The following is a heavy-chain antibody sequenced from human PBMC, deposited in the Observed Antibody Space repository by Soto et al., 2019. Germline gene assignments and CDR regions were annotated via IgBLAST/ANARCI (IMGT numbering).Heavy chain of an antibody. D-gene: IGHD1-1*01. V-gene: IGHV4-34*01. CDR1: GGSFSGYY. CDR3: ARVPGTTQAFDI. Sequence: SETLSLTCAVYGGSFSGYYWSWIRQPPGKGLEWIGEINHSGSTNYNPSLKSRVTISVDTSKNQFSLKLSSVTAADTAVYYCARVPGTTQAFDIWGQGTMVTVSS. J-gene: IGHJ3*02. CDR2: INHSGST.